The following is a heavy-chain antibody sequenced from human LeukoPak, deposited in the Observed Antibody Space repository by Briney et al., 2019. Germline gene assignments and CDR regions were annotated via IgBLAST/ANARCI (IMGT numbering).Heavy chain of an antibody. J-gene: IGHJ6*02. V-gene: IGHV3-21*01. CDR1: GFTFSSYS. D-gene: IGHD6-19*01. CDR2: ISSSSSYI. CDR3: ARWSVAGIYYYYYGMDV. Sequence: PGGSLRLSCAASGFTFSSYSMNWVRQAPGKGLEWVSSISSSSSYIYYADSVKGRFTISRDNAKNSLYLQMNSLRAEDTAVYYCARWSVAGIYYYYYGMDVWGQGTTVTASS.